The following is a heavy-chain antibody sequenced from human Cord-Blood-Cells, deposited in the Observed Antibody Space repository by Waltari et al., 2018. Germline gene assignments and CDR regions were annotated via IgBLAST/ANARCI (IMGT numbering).Heavy chain of an antibody. CDR1: GGSISSYY. CDR2: IYYSGST. J-gene: IGHJ3*02. CDR3: ARLVKYYYGSGSYAFDI. Sequence: QVQLQESGPGLVKPSETLSLTCTVSGGSISSYYWSWIRQPPGKGLEWIGYIYYSGSTNYNPSLKSRVTISVDTSKNQFSLKLSSVTAADTAVYYCARLVKYYYGSGSYAFDIWGQGTMVTVSS. V-gene: IGHV4-59*08. D-gene: IGHD3-10*01.